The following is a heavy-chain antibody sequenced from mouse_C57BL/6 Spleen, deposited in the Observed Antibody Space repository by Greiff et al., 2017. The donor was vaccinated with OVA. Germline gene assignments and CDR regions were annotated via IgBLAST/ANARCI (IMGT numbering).Heavy chain of an antibody. CDR1: GYSFTSYY. CDR3: AKGGYSSAYAMEY. V-gene: IGHV1-66*01. J-gene: IGHJ4*01. D-gene: IGHD3-2*02. CDR2: IYPGSGNT. Sequence: QVQLQQSGPELVKPGASVKISCKASGYSFTSYYIHWVKQRPGQGLEWIGWIYPGSGNTKYNEKFKGKATLTADTYSSTAYMQLSSLTSEDSAVYYCAKGGYSSAYAMEYWGQGTSVTVST.